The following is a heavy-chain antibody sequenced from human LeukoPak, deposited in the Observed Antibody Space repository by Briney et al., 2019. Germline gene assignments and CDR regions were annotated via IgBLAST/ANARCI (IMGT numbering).Heavy chain of an antibody. D-gene: IGHD1-1*01. CDR1: GGTFSSYA. J-gene: IGHJ4*02. Sequence: SVKVSCKASGGTFSSYAISWVRQAPGQGLEWMGRTIPILGIANYAQKFQGRVTITADKSTSTAYMELSSLRSEDTAVYYCARETKTGTSFDYWGQGTLVTVSS. CDR3: ARETKTGTSFDY. CDR2: TIPILGIA. V-gene: IGHV1-69*04.